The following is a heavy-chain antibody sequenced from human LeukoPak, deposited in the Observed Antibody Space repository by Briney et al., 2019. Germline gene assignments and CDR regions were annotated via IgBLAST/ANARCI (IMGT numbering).Heavy chain of an antibody. Sequence: PSETLSLTCTVSGDSITSFYWSWIRQSPGKGLEWIGSSYYSRGTTYSPSLRRRATISADTSQNQFSRKLRSVTAADTAVYYCARAISAWSYFYYMDVWGKGTTVTVSS. CDR1: GDSITSFY. V-gene: IGHV4-59*01. D-gene: IGHD6-19*01. CDR3: ARAISAWSYFYYMDV. J-gene: IGHJ6*03. CDR2: SYYSRGT.